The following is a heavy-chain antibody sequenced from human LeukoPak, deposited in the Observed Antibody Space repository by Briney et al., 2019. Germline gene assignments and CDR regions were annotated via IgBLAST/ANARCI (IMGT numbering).Heavy chain of an antibody. CDR1: GFTFSSYS. D-gene: IGHD3-3*01. Sequence: PGGSLRLSCAASGFTFSSYSMNWVRQAPGKGLEWVSSISSSSSYIYYADSVKGRFTISRDNAKNSLYLQMNSLRAEDTAVYYCARDLTLRFLEDYWGQGTLVTVSS. CDR2: ISSSSSYI. J-gene: IGHJ4*02. V-gene: IGHV3-21*01. CDR3: ARDLTLRFLEDY.